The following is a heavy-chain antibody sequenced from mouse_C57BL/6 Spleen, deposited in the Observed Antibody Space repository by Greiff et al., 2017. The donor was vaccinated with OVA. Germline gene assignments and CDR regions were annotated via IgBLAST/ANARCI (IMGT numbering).Heavy chain of an antibody. CDR3: ARGDYGSSYWCAMDY. CDR2: INPNTGGT. D-gene: IGHD1-1*01. V-gene: IGHV1-22*01. J-gene: IGHJ4*01. Sequence: EVQLQQSGPELVKPGASVQMSCQASGYTFTDYNMHWVKPSHGKSLEWIGYINPNTGGTSYNQKFKGKATLTVNKSSSTAYMELRILTSEDSAVYYCARGDYGSSYWCAMDYWGQGTSVTVSS. CDR1: GYTFTDYN.